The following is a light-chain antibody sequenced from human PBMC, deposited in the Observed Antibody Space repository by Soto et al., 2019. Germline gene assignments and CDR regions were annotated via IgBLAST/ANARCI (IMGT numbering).Light chain of an antibody. J-gene: IGLJ1*01. Sequence: QSVLTQPPSASGTPGQRVTISCSGSSSNIGSNTVNWYQQLPGTAPKLLIYSHNQRPSGVPDRFSVSKSGTSASLAISGLQSEDEADYYCATWDDSLDGYVFGTGPKVTVL. V-gene: IGLV1-44*01. CDR3: ATWDDSLDGYV. CDR1: SSNIGSNT. CDR2: SHN.